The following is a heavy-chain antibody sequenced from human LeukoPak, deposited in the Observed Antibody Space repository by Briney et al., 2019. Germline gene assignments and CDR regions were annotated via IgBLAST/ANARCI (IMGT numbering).Heavy chain of an antibody. Sequence: SETLSLTCTVSGGSVSSSSYYWAWIRQPPGKGLEWIGSIYYSGLTNYNPSLKSRVTISVDTSKNQFSLKLSSVTAADTAVYYCARHVSMITFGGVIVRDLPDYWGQGTLVTVSS. CDR1: GGSVSSSSYY. CDR2: IYYSGLT. CDR3: ARHVSMITFGGVIVRDLPDY. D-gene: IGHD3-16*02. J-gene: IGHJ4*02. V-gene: IGHV4-39*01.